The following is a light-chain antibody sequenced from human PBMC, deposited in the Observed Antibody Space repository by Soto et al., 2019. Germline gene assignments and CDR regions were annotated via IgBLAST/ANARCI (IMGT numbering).Light chain of an antibody. Sequence: DIQMTQSPSTLSASVGDRVTITCRASQSISSWLAWYQQKPGKAPKLLIYDASSLESGVPSRFSGSGSGTEFTLTISSLQPDEFATYYCQQYNSYSPMYTFGQGTKPEIK. J-gene: IGKJ2*01. CDR1: QSISSW. CDR3: QQYNSYSPMYT. CDR2: DAS. V-gene: IGKV1-5*01.